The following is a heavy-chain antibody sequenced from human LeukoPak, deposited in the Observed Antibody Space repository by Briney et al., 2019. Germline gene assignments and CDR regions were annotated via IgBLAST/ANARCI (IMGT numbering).Heavy chain of an antibody. CDR1: GGIFSSYA. CDR3: ASNQLLLYYFDY. CDR2: IIPILGIA. D-gene: IGHD2-2*01. Sequence: ASVKVSCKASGGIFSSYAISWVRQAPGQGLEWMGRIIPILGIANYAQKFQGRVTITADKSTSTAYMELSSLRSEDTAVYYCASNQLLLYYFDYWGQGTLVTVSS. J-gene: IGHJ4*02. V-gene: IGHV1-69*04.